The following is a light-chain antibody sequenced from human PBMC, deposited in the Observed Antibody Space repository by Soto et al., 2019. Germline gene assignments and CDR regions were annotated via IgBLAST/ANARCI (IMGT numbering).Light chain of an antibody. J-gene: IGKJ4*01. Sequence: EIVLTQSPATLSLSPGERATLSFRASQSVSSYLAWYQQKPGQAPRLLIYDASNRATGIPSRFSGSGSGTDFTLTISSLKPEDFAVYYCQQRSNWPTFGGGTKVEIK. V-gene: IGKV3-11*01. CDR1: QSVSSY. CDR2: DAS. CDR3: QQRSNWPT.